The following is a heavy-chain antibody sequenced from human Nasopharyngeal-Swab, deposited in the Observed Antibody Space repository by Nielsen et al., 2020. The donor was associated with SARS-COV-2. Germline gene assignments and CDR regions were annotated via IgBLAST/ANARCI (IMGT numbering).Heavy chain of an antibody. CDR3: VRSSSWYYFDY. J-gene: IGHJ4*02. CDR1: GDSIAYSTFY. CDR2: IYYNGNT. V-gene: IGHV4-39*01. D-gene: IGHD6-13*01. Sequence: SETLSLTCTVSGDSIAYSTFYWGWIRQPPGKGLEWIGNIYYNGNTYQNPSLKSRLTISVDKSKNPFSLQLSSVTAADTAVYYCVRSSSWYYFDYWAQVTQVTVSS.